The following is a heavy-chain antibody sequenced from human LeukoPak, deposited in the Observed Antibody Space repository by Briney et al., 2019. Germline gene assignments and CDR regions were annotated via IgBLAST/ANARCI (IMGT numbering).Heavy chain of an antibody. CDR1: GYTFTSYG. CDR3: ASTSRRGYGSGSYYQWDFDY. J-gene: IGHJ4*02. Sequence: ASVKVSCKASGYTFTSYGISWVRQAPGQGLEWMGGIIPIFGTANYAQKFQGRVTITADESTSTAYMELSSLRSEDTAVYYCASTSRRGYGSGSYYQWDFDYWGQGTLVTVSS. CDR2: IIPIFGTA. D-gene: IGHD3-10*01. V-gene: IGHV1-69*13.